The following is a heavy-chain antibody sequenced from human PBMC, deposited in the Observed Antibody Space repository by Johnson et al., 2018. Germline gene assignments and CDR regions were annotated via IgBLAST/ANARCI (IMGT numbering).Heavy chain of an antibody. CDR2: IYPGDSDA. Sequence: VQLVESGAEVKKPGESXKISCKGSGYSFTSYWIGWVRQMPGKGLEWMGIIYPGDSDARYSPSFQGQVPMSVDKSISTAYLQWSSLKASATAMYYFARRSSRIAVPGMADYWGQGTMVTVSS. CDR1: GYSFTSYW. CDR3: ARRSSRIAVPGMADY. V-gene: IGHV5-51*01. D-gene: IGHD6-19*01. J-gene: IGHJ4*02.